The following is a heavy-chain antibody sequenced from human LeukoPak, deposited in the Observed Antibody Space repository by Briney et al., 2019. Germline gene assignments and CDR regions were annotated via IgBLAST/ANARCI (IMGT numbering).Heavy chain of an antibody. D-gene: IGHD2-21*01. CDR3: ARADRLHGGPYLIGP. CDR1: GYSFTHYY. CDR2: INPNSGGT. Sequence: ASVKVSCKTSGYSFTHYYMHWVRQAPGQGLEWMGWINPNSGGTSSAQKFQGRVTMTRDTSISTVYMEVSWLTSDDTAIYYCARADRLHGGPYLIGPWGQGTLVTVSS. V-gene: IGHV1-2*02. J-gene: IGHJ5*02.